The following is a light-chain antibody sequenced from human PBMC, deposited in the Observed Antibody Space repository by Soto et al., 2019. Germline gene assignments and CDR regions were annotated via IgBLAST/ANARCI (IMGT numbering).Light chain of an antibody. CDR1: SSDVGSYNY. CDR2: EVS. Sequence: QSALTQPASVSGSPGQSITISCTGTSSDVGSYNYVSWYQLRPGKAPKLMIYEVSKRPSGVSNRFSGSKSGNTASLTISGLQAEDEADYYCSSYTSSSTYVFGTGTKVTVL. CDR3: SSYTSSSTYV. V-gene: IGLV2-14*01. J-gene: IGLJ1*01.